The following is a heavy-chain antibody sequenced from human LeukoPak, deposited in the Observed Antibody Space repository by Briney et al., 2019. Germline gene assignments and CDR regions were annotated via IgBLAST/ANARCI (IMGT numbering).Heavy chain of an antibody. J-gene: IGHJ4*02. CDR3: ARAAYSGSYHSDY. Sequence: SETLSLTCAVYGGSFSGYYWSWIRQPPGKGLEWIGEINHSGSTNYNPSLKSRVTISVDTSKNQFSLKLSSVTAADTAVYYCARAAYSGSYHSDYWGQGTLVTVSS. CDR1: GGSFSGYY. D-gene: IGHD1-26*01. V-gene: IGHV4-34*01. CDR2: INHSGST.